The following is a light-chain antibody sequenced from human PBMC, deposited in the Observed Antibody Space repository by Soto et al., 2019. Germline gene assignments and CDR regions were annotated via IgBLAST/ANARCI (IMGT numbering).Light chain of an antibody. V-gene: IGLV2-8*01. CDR3: SSYAGSYTV. CDR1: SSDVGGYNY. Sequence: QSVLTQPPSASGSPGQSVTISCTGTSSDVGGYNYVSWYQQHPGKAPKLMIYEVSKRPSGVPDRFSGSKSGNTASLTVSGLQAEDEADYYCSSYAGSYTVFGGGTKVTVL. J-gene: IGLJ2*01. CDR2: EVS.